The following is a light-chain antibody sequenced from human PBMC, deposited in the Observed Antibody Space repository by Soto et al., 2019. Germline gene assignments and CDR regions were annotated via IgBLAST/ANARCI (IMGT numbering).Light chain of an antibody. CDR2: ENN. CDR3: GTWDSSLSAL. Sequence: QSVLTQPPSVSAAPGQKVTISCSGSSSNIGNNYVSWYQQLPGTAPKLLIYENNKRPSGIPDRFSGSKSGTSATLGITGHQTGDEADYYCGTWDSSLSALFGGGTKLTVL. CDR1: SSNIGNNY. V-gene: IGLV1-51*02. J-gene: IGLJ2*01.